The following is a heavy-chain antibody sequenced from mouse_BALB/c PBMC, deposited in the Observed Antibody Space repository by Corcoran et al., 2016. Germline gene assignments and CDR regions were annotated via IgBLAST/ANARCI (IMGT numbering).Heavy chain of an antibody. CDR2: IDPENGNT. CDR3: ARGRNLLSMDY. V-gene: IGHV14-1*02. Sequence: EVRMPPSGAELVRPGALVKLYCKASGFYIKDYYMHWVQQRPEQGLECIGWIDPENGNTIYDPKFQGKASITADTSTNTAYLQLSSLTSEDTAVDYCARGRNLLSMDYWGQGTSVTVSS. D-gene: IGHD1-1*01. CDR1: GFYIKDYY. J-gene: IGHJ4*01.